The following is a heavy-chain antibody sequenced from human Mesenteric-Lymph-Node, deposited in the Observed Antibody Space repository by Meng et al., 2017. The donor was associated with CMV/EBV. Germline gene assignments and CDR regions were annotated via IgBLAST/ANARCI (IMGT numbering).Heavy chain of an antibody. CDR3: AKREGDCSTTSCYFVAFDI. Sequence: GESLKISCAASGFTFSTYAMSWVRQAPGKGLEWVSVVSGNSEYIHYAGSVKGRFTISRDNSKNTLYLQMNSLRAEDTAVYYCAKREGDCSTTSCYFVAFDIGGQGTVVTVSS. V-gene: IGHV3-23*01. CDR2: VSGNSEYI. D-gene: IGHD2-2*01. CDR1: GFTFSTYA. J-gene: IGHJ3*02.